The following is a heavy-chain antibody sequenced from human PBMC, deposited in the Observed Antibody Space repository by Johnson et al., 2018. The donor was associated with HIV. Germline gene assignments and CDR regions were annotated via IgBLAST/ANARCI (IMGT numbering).Heavy chain of an antibody. V-gene: IGHV3-33*06. Sequence: QVQLVESGGGVVQPGRSLRLSCAASGFTFSSYGMHWVRQAPGKGLEWVAVIWYDGSNKYYADSVKGRFTISRDNSKNTLYVQMNSLRGEDTAVYYCAKGQVVVAATSAFDIWGQGTMVTVS. D-gene: IGHD2-15*01. CDR2: IWYDGSNK. CDR3: AKGQVVVAATSAFDI. J-gene: IGHJ3*02. CDR1: GFTFSSYG.